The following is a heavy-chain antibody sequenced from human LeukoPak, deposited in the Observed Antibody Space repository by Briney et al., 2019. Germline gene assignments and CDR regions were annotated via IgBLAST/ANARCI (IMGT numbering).Heavy chain of an antibody. CDR2: ISGSGGST. J-gene: IGHJ4*02. CDR3: AKDVGYGDKHFDY. Sequence: GGSLRLSCAASGFTFSSYAMSWVRQAPGKGLEWVSAISGSGGSTYYADSVKGRFTISRDKSKNTLYLQMNSLRAEDTAVYYCAKDVGYGDKHFDYWGQGTLVTVSS. CDR1: GFTFSSYA. D-gene: IGHD4-17*01. V-gene: IGHV3-23*01.